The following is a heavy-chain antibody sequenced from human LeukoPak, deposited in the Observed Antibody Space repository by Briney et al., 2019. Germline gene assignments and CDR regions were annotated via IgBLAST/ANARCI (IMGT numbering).Heavy chain of an antibody. D-gene: IGHD3-10*01. CDR1: GGSFSGYY. CDR3: ARDSGERGSGSYLIAY. J-gene: IGHJ4*02. Sequence: SETLSLTCAVYGGSFSGYYWSWIRQPPGKGLEWIGEINRSGSTNYNPSLKSRVTISADTSQNQFSLKLSSVTAADTAVYYCARDSGERGSGSYLIAYWGQGTLVTVSS. CDR2: INRSGST. V-gene: IGHV4-34*01.